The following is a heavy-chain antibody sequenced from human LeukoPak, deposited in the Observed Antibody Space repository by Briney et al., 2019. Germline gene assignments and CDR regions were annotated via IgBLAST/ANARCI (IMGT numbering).Heavy chain of an antibody. CDR1: GFTFSSYA. CDR2: ISYDGSNK. J-gene: IGHJ6*02. V-gene: IGHV3-30-3*01. CDR3: ASTESGSYDYYGMDV. D-gene: IGHD1-26*01. Sequence: GGSLRLSCAASGFTFSSYAMHWVRQAPGKGLEWVAVISYDGSNKYYADSVKGRFTISRDNSKNTLYLQMNSLRAEDTAVYYCASTESGSYDYYGMDVWGQGTTVTVSS.